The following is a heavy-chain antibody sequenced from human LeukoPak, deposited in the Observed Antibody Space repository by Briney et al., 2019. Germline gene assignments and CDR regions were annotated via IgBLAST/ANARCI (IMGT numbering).Heavy chain of an antibody. CDR1: RFTYSAYY. J-gene: IGHJ4*02. CDR3: ARDLFDY. Sequence: GGSLRLSCAGSRFTYSAYYMIWIRQTPGKGLEWISYIGSGSRTIYYADFVKGRFTISRDNAKNSLYLQMNSLRAEDTAVYYCARDLFDYWGQGTLVTVSS. V-gene: IGHV3-11*04. CDR2: IGSGSRTI.